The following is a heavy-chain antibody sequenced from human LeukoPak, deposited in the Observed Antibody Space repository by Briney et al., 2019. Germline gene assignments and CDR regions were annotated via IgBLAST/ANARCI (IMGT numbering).Heavy chain of an antibody. J-gene: IGHJ4*02. V-gene: IGHV3-23*01. CDR3: AKRLGYGLSVGPFDY. Sequence: PGGTLRLSCAASGFTFSNHGMNWVRQAPGKGLEWLSGVSPPGGGTYYADSVKGRFTISRDDSKNTLYLQMNSLRAEDTAVYYCAKRLGYGLSVGPFDYWGQGTLVTVSS. D-gene: IGHD5-18*01. CDR1: GFTFSNHG. CDR2: VSPPGGGT.